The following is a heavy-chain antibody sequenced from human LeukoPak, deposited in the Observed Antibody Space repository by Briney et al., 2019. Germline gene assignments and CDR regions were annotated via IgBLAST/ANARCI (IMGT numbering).Heavy chain of an antibody. D-gene: IGHD1-26*01. CDR3: ARQVGATFDY. J-gene: IGHJ4*02. Sequence: SETLSLTCTVSGGSISSSSYYWGWIRQPPGKGLEWIGYIYYSGTTNYNPPLRSRVTISVDMSKNQFSLKLSSVTAADTAVYFCARQVGATFDYWGQGALVTVSS. CDR1: GGSISSSSYY. CDR2: IYYSGTT. V-gene: IGHV4-61*05.